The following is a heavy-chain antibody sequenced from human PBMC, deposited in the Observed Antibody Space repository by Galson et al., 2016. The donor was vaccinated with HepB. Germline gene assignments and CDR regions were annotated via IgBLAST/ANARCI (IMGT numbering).Heavy chain of an antibody. CDR3: ARLNSGYDLHYYYGMDV. J-gene: IGHJ6*02. CDR2: IIAGNGKT. D-gene: IGHD5-12*01. Sequence: SVKVSCKASGYTFTRFGIHWVRQAPGQRLEWMGWIIAGNGKTQYSQKFQGRVTITRDTSASTAYMDLRSLRSEDTAVYYCARLNSGYDLHYYYGMDVWGQGTTVTASS. CDR1: GYTFTRFG. V-gene: IGHV1-3*01.